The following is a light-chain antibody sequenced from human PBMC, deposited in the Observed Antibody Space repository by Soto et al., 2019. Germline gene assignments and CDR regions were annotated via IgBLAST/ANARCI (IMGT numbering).Light chain of an antibody. V-gene: IGKV3-15*01. Sequence: IVITQSPATLSVSPGERVTLSCSASQSVSNKLGWYQHKPGQAPRLLIYDTSTRAAGTPARFTGSGSGTDSTLTISSLQSEDFAVYYCQQYNTWRSISFGQGTRLEIK. CDR1: QSVSNK. J-gene: IGKJ5*01. CDR2: DTS. CDR3: QQYNTWRSIS.